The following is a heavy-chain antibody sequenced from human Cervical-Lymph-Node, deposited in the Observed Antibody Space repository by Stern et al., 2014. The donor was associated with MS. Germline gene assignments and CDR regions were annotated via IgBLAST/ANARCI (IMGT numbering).Heavy chain of an antibody. CDR3: AREDYTQDFDY. CDR2: ITGGSTDI. CDR1: GFTFKEYS. V-gene: IGHV3-21*01. Sequence: EVQLLESGGGLVKPGGSLRLSCAASGFTFKEYSMNWVRQAPGKGLEWVSSITGGSTDIHYADSVKGRFTISRDNVKNSLYLQMNSLRAEDTAVYYCAREDYTQDFDYWGRGTLVTVSS. D-gene: IGHD3-16*01. J-gene: IGHJ4*02.